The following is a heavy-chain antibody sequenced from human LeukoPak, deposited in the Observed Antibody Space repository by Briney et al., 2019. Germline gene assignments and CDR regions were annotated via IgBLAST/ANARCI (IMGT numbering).Heavy chain of an antibody. D-gene: IGHD3-9*01. CDR1: GYTFTGYY. J-gene: IGHJ3*02. CDR3: ARTYYYDILTGDKAFDI. Sequence: GASVKVSCKASGYTFTGYYMHWVRQAPGQGLEWMGWINPNSGGTNYAQKFQGWVTMTRDTSISTAYMELSRLRSDDTAVYYCARTYYYDILTGDKAFDIWGQGTMVTVSS. V-gene: IGHV1-2*04. CDR2: INPNSGGT.